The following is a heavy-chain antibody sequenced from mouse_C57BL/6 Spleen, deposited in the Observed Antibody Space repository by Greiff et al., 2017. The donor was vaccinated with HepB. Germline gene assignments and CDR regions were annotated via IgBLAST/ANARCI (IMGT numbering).Heavy chain of an antibody. V-gene: IGHV5-6*01. Sequence: EVKLQESGGDLVKPGGSLKLSCAASGFTFSSYGMSWVRQTPDKRLEWVATISSGGSYTYYPDSVKGRFTISRDNAKNTLYLQMSSLKSEDTAMYYCARVMVTTDWYFDVWGTGTTVTVSS. CDR1: GFTFSSYG. D-gene: IGHD2-2*01. CDR3: ARVMVTTDWYFDV. J-gene: IGHJ1*03. CDR2: ISSGGSYT.